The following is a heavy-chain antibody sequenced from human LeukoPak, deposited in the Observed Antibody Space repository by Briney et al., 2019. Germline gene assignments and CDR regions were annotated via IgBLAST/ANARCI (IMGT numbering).Heavy chain of an antibody. V-gene: IGHV4-31*03. CDR3: ASLESSGYYGLFQH. J-gene: IGHJ1*01. D-gene: IGHD3-22*01. Sequence: SQTLSLTCTVSGGSISSGGYYWSWIRQHPGKGLEWIGYIYYGGSTYYNPSLKSRVTISVDTSKNQFSLKLSSVTAADTAVYYCASLESSGYYGLFQHWGQGTLVTVSS. CDR1: GGSISSGGYY. CDR2: IYYGGST.